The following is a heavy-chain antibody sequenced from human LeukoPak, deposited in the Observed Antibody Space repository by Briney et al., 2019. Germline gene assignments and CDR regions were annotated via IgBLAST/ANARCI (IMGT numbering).Heavy chain of an antibody. V-gene: IGHV1-46*01. CDR3: ARASGYCSSTSCRAGDWFDP. D-gene: IGHD2-2*01. CDR2: INPSGGST. Sequence: ASVKVSCKASGYTFTSYYMHWVRQAPGQGLEWMGIINPSGGSTSYAQKFQGRVTMTRDTSTSTVYMELSSLRSEDTAVYYCARASGYCSSTSCRAGDWFDPWGQGTLVTVSS. CDR1: GYTFTSYY. J-gene: IGHJ5*02.